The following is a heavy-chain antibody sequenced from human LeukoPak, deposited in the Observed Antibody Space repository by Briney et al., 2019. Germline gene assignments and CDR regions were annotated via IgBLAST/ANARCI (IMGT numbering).Heavy chain of an antibody. D-gene: IGHD1-26*01. CDR3: GRDLMGSIDY. J-gene: IGHJ4*02. V-gene: IGHV3-74*01. CDR2: IDNDGSDT. Sequence: GGYLRLSCADPGFTCRSYWMHWVRHIPGKRLVWVSRIDNDGSDTIYADSVKGRFTISRDNAKNTLYLQMDSLGVEDTAVYYCGRDLMGSIDYWGQGTLVTVSS. CDR1: GFTCRSYW.